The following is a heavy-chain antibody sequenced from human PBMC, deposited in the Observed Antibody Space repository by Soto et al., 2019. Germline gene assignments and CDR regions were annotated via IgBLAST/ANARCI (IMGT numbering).Heavy chain of an antibody. D-gene: IGHD1-26*01. CDR2: IYHSGST. CDR1: NASITSSGYY. CDR3: ARMSGTYYVPDY. Sequence: QVQLQESGPGLVEASQTLSLTCTVSNASITSSGYYWSWVRQPPGKRLEWIGYIYHSGSTFYSPSLQSRLTMSVDTSKNQFSLTLRSVTAADTAVYHCARMSGTYYVPDYWGQGTLVTVSS. J-gene: IGHJ4*02. V-gene: IGHV4-31*03.